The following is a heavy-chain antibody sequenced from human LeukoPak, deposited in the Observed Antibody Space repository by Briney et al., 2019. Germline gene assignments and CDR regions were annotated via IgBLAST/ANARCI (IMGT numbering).Heavy chain of an antibody. Sequence: SVKVSCKASGGTFSSYAISWVRQAPGQGLEWMGRIIPILGIANYAQKFEGRVTITADKSTSTAYMELSSLRSEDTAVYYCARDAHYYGSGSSTYYYYGMDVWGLGTTVTVSS. V-gene: IGHV1-69*04. J-gene: IGHJ6*02. CDR1: GGTFSSYA. D-gene: IGHD3-10*01. CDR2: IIPILGIA. CDR3: ARDAHYYGSGSSTYYYYGMDV.